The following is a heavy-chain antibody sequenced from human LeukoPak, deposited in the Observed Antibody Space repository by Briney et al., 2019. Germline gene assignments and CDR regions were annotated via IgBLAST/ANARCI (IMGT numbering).Heavy chain of an antibody. V-gene: IGHV4-39*07. Sequence: PSETLSLTCTVSGGSISSSSYYWGWIRQPPGKGLEWIGSIYYSGSTYYNPSLKSRVTISVDTSKNQFSLKLSSVTAADTAVYYCARRRVGMWFDPWGQGTLVTVSS. D-gene: IGHD1-26*01. CDR2: IYYSGST. CDR1: GGSISSSSYY. CDR3: ARRRVGMWFDP. J-gene: IGHJ5*02.